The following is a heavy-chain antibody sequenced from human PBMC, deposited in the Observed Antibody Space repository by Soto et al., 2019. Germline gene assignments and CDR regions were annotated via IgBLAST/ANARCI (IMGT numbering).Heavy chain of an antibody. J-gene: IGHJ5*02. V-gene: IGHV4-34*01. CDR1: GASLSGYS. CDR3: VRDGTKTLRDWFDP. D-gene: IGHD1-1*01. Sequence: SETLSLTCAVYGASLSGYSWSWIRQPPGKGLEWIGEINGSGNTNYNPSLKSRVMMSVDTSKKQFSLKLRSVTAADTAVYYCVRDGTKTLRDWFDPWGQGISVTVSS. CDR2: INGSGNT.